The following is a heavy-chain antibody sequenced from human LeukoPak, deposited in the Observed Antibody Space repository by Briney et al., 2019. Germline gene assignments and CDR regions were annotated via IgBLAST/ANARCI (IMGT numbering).Heavy chain of an antibody. J-gene: IGHJ4*02. Sequence: PGGSLRPSCAASGFTFNSYSMNWVRQAPGKGLEWVSYISSGSRTIYYADSVKGRFTISRDNAKNSLYLQMNSLRAEDTAVFYCARDRGGTDDFWSGYYTGYFDYWGQGTLVTVSS. D-gene: IGHD3-3*01. CDR3: ARDRGGTDDFWSGYYTGYFDY. CDR1: GFTFNSYS. CDR2: ISSGSRTI. V-gene: IGHV3-48*01.